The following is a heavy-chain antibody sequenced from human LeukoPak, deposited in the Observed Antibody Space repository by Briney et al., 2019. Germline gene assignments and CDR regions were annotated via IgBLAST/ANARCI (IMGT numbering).Heavy chain of an antibody. D-gene: IGHD3-9*01. CDR2: IHYSGST. V-gene: IGHV4-59*11. CDR1: GGSISSHY. CDR3: ARDPTGIDGFDI. Sequence: SETLSLTCTVSGGSISSHYWSWIRQPPGKGLEWIGYIHYSGSTNYNPSLKSRVTISVDTSKNQFSLKLSSVTAADTAVYYCARDPTGIDGFDIWGQGTMVTVSS. J-gene: IGHJ3*02.